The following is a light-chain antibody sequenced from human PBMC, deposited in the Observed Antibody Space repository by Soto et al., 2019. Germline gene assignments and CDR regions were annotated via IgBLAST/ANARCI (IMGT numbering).Light chain of an antibody. V-gene: IGKV3-20*01. CDR1: QTVSSSY. CDR3: QQYDEIFLS. CDR2: GAS. J-gene: IGKJ4*01. Sequence: EIVLTQSPGTLSLSPGERATLSCRASQTVSSSYLVWYQQKPGLAPRLLIYGASNRATGIPDRCSGSGSGTNFTLTISRLESEDVAVYYCQQYDEIFLSFGGGTKVEIK.